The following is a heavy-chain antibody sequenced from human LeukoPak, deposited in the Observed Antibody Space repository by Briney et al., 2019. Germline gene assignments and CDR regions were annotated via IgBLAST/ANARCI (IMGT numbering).Heavy chain of an antibody. CDR1: GFTFSIYW. CDR2: IKQDGSEK. CDR3: ASAKGSYDY. D-gene: IGHD5-18*01. J-gene: IGHJ4*02. V-gene: IGHV3-7*01. Sequence: GGSLRLSCAASGFTFSIYWMSWVRQAPGKGLEWVANIKQDGSEKYYVDSVKGRFTISRDNAKNSLYLQMNSLRAEDTAVYYCASAKGSYDYWGQGTLVTVSS.